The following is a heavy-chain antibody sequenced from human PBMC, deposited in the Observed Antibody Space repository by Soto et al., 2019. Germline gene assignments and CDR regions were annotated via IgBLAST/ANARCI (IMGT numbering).Heavy chain of an antibody. CDR1: GGSISSGGYS. V-gene: IGHV4-30-2*01. Sequence: SETLSLTCAVSGGSISSGGYSWSWIRQPPGKGLEWIGYIYYSGSTYYNPSLKSRVTISVDTSKNQFSLKLSSVTAADTAVYYCARDATGSPDFWGQGTLVTVSS. J-gene: IGHJ4*02. CDR2: IYYSGST. CDR3: ARDATGSPDF. D-gene: IGHD1-26*01.